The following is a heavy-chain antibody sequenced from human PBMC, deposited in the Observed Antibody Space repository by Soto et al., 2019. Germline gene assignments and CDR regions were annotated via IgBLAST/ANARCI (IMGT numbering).Heavy chain of an antibody. CDR1: GFTFSSYS. J-gene: IGHJ4*02. CDR2: ISSSSYI. V-gene: IGHV3-21*01. CDR3: ARGGGSY. D-gene: IGHD3-16*01. Sequence: EVQLVESGGGLVKPGGSLRLSCAASGFTFSSYSMNWVRQAPGKGLEWVSSISSSSYIYYADSVKGRFTISRDNAKNALYLQMNSLRAEDTAVYYCARGGGSYWGQGTLVTVSS.